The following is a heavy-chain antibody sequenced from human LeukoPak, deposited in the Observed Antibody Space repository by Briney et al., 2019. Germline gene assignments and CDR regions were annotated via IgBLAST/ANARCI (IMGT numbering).Heavy chain of an antibody. V-gene: IGHV4-59*01. J-gene: IGHJ3*02. CDR1: GGSISSYY. CDR3: ARAPFDYYDSSGYYFDAFDI. D-gene: IGHD3-22*01. CDR2: IYYSGST. Sequence: PSETLSLTCTVSGGSISSYYWSWIQQPPGKGLEWIGYIYYSGSTNYNPSLKSRVTTSVDTSKNQFSLKLSSVTAADTAVYYCARAPFDYYDSSGYYFDAFDIWGQGTMVTVSS.